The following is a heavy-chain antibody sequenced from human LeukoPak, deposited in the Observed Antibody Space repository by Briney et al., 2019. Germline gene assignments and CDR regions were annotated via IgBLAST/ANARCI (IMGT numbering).Heavy chain of an antibody. J-gene: IGHJ4*02. CDR1: GFTFSSYA. CDR2: ISGSGGST. V-gene: IGHV3-23*01. CDR3: AKVSKTYGSGSYYNA. Sequence: PGGSLRLSCAASGFTFSSYAMSWVRQAPGKGLEWVSAISGSGGSTYYAGSVKGRFTISRDNSKNTLYLQMNSLRAEDTAVYYCAKVSKTYGSGSYYNAWGQGTLVTVSS. D-gene: IGHD3-10*01.